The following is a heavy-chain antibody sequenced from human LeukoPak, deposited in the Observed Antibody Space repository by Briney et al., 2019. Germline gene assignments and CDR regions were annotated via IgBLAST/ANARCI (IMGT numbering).Heavy chain of an antibody. J-gene: IGHJ6*03. CDR1: GGSISSDY. D-gene: IGHD6-13*01. V-gene: IGHV4-4*07. Sequence: PSETLSLTCTVSGGSISSDYWSWIRQPAGKGLEWIGRLYTSGNTKYNPSLKSRVTISEDTSKNQFSLRLNSVSAADTAVYYCARDLASSSWYGFYYYYMDVWGKGTTVTISS. CDR2: LYTSGNT. CDR3: ARDLASSSWYGFYYYYMDV.